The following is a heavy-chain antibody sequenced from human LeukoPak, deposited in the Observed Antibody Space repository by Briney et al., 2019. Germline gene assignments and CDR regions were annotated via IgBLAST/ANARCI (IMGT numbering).Heavy chain of an antibody. CDR2: IYYGGGT. CDR3: ARHADYYESSAFDY. Sequence: PSETLSLTCTVSGGSISSYYWSWIRQPPGKGLEWIGYIYYGGGTNYNPSLKSRVTISVDTSKNQFSLKLSSVTAADTAVYYCARHADYYESSAFDYWGQGTLVTVSS. CDR1: GGSISSYY. D-gene: IGHD3-22*01. V-gene: IGHV4-59*08. J-gene: IGHJ4*02.